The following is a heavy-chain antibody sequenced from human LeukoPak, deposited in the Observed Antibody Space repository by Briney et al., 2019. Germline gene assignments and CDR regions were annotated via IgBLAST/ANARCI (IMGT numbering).Heavy chain of an antibody. D-gene: IGHD4-17*01. Sequence: GGSLRLSCAASGFTFSSYAMHWVRQASGKGLEWVGRIRSKANGYATAYAASVKGRFTISRDDSKNTAYLQMNSLKTEDTAVYYCTRHSRDDGDYKDYWGQGTLVTVSS. J-gene: IGHJ4*02. CDR2: IRSKANGYAT. CDR1: GFTFSSYA. CDR3: TRHSRDDGDYKDY. V-gene: IGHV3-73*01.